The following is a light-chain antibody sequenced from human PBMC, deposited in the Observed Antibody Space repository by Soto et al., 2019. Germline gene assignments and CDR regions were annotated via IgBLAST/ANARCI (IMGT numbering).Light chain of an antibody. CDR3: GTWDSSLSGVV. CDR1: SSNIGNNY. J-gene: IGLJ2*01. Sequence: SVLTQAPSVSTAPGQKVTISSSGSSSNIGNNYVSWYQQLPGTAPKLLIYDNNKRPSGIPDRFSGSKSGTSATLGITGLQTGDEADYYCGTWDSSLSGVVFGGGTKVTVL. V-gene: IGLV1-51*01. CDR2: DNN.